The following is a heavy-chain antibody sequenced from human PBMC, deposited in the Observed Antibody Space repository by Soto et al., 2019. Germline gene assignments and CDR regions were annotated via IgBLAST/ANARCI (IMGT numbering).Heavy chain of an antibody. J-gene: IGHJ4*02. CDR1: GFTFSNYN. D-gene: IGHD6-19*01. CDR3: ARVFPGIAVNGY. CDR2: ISSSGSAT. V-gene: IGHV3-48*02. Sequence: EVQLVESGGGLVQRGGSLRLSCAASGFTFSNYNMNWVRQGPGKGLEWVSYISSSGSATYYADSVKGRFTISRDNAKNSLYLQMDSLRDEETAMYYCARVFPGIAVNGYWVQGTLVTVSS.